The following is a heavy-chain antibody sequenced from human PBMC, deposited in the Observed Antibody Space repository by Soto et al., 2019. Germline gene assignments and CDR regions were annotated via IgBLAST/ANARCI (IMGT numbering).Heavy chain of an antibody. CDR2: IYHSGST. D-gene: IGHD3-10*01. V-gene: IGHV4-31*03. Sequence: QVQLQESGPGLVKPSQTLSLTCTVSGGSISSGGYYWSWIRQHPGKGLEWIGYIYHSGSTYYNPSLKSRVTISVDTSTNQFSLNLSSVTAADTVVYYCAREEHYYGSGQNNWFDPWGQGTLVTVSS. CDR3: AREEHYYGSGQNNWFDP. J-gene: IGHJ5*02. CDR1: GGSISSGGYY.